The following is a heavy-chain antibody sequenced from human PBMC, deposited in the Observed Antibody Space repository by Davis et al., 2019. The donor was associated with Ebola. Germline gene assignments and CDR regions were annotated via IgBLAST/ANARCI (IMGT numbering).Heavy chain of an antibody. CDR2: ISSISSYT. D-gene: IGHD3-16*01. Sequence: GESLKISCAASGFIYSDYYMSWIRQAPGKALEWVSYISSISSYTNNADSAKGRFTISRDNAKNSLYLQMNSLRAEDTAVYYCARDRPLDFFFGDYYGMDVWGQGTTVTVSS. CDR3: ARDRPLDFFFGDYYGMDV. J-gene: IGHJ6*02. CDR1: GFIYSDYY. V-gene: IGHV3-11*06.